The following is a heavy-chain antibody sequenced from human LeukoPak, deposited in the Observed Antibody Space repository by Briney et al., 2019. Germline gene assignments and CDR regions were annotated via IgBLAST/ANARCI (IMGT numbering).Heavy chain of an antibody. CDR2: ISGYNGNT. CDR1: GYTFISYG. D-gene: IGHD2-15*01. CDR3: AREFCSGGGCYYYGMDV. J-gene: IGHJ6*02. V-gene: IGHV1-18*01. Sequence: ASVKVSCKASGYTFISYGISWVRHAPGQGLEWMGWISGYNGNTNYAQKFQGRVTMTADTSTSTAYLELRRLRSDDTAIYYCAREFCSGGGCYYYGMDVWGQGTTVTVS.